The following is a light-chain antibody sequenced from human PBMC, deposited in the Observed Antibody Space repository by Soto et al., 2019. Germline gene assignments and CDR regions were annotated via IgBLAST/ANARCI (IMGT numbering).Light chain of an antibody. CDR2: DAC. Sequence: EIVLTQSPATLSLSPGERATLSCRAGQSVSSYLAWYQQKPGQAPRLLIYDACNRATVIPARFSGSGSGTDFTLTISSLEPEDFAVYYCQQYNNWPLTFGGGTKVDIK. CDR1: QSVSSY. CDR3: QQYNNWPLT. V-gene: IGKV3-11*01. J-gene: IGKJ4*01.